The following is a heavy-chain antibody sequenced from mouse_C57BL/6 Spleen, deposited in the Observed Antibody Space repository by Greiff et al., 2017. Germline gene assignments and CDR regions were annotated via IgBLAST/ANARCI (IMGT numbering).Heavy chain of an antibody. CDR2: IRLRSDNYAT. CDR1: GFTFSNYW. V-gene: IGHV6-3*01. D-gene: IGHD2-1*01. Sequence: EVMLVESGGGLVQPGGSMKLSCVASGFTFSNYWMNWVRQSPEKGLEWVAQIRLRSDNYATHYAESVKGRFTISRDDSKSSVYLQMNNLRAEDTGIYYCTAHYGNYGWYFDVWGTGTTVTVSS. J-gene: IGHJ1*03. CDR3: TAHYGNYGWYFDV.